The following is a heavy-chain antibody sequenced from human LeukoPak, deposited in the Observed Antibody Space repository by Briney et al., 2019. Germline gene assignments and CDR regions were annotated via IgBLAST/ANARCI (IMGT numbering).Heavy chain of an antibody. Sequence: ASVKVSCKASGYTFTSHFMHWVRQAPGQGLEWMGIINPRGGSTSYTQKFQGRVTMTTDTSTSTAYMELRSLRSDDTAVYYCARVGHTVTDDYWGQGTLVTVSS. V-gene: IGHV1-46*01. D-gene: IGHD4-17*01. CDR3: ARVGHTVTDDY. CDR2: INPRGGST. CDR1: GYTFTSHF. J-gene: IGHJ4*02.